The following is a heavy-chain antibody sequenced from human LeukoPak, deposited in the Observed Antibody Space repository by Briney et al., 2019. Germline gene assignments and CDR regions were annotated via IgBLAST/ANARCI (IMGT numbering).Heavy chain of an antibody. CDR3: AKDSGSGSVDY. D-gene: IGHD6-19*01. CDR2: IPYDGSNK. Sequence: GGSLRLSCAASGFTFSSYGMHWVRQAPGKGLEWVAVIPYDGSNKYYADSVKGRFTISRDNSKNTLYLQMNSLRAEDTAVYYCAKDSGSGSVDYWGQGTLVTVSS. V-gene: IGHV3-30*18. J-gene: IGHJ4*02. CDR1: GFTFSSYG.